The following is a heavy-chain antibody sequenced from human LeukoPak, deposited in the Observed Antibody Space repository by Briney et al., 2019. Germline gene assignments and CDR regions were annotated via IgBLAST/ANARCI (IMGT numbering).Heavy chain of an antibody. J-gene: IGHJ4*02. CDR2: INSYGDSK. D-gene: IGHD2-2*02. Sequence: GGSLRLSCAVAGFTFNSYAMSWVRQAPGKGLEWVPTINSYGDSKYYADSVKGRFTISRDNSRNTLYLQMSSLRAEDTAVYYCATSSTLIVVAPPAIRDYWGQGTLVTVSS. CDR3: ATSSTLIVVAPPAIRDY. CDR1: GFTFNSYA. V-gene: IGHV3-23*01.